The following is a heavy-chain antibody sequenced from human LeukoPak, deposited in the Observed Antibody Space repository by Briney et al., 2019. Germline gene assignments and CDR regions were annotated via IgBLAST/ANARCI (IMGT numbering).Heavy chain of an antibody. CDR2: IYYSGST. Sequence: SETLSLTCTVSGGSISSSSYYWGWIRQPPGKGLEWIGSIYYSGSTYYNPSLKSRVTISVDTSKNQFSLKLSSVTAADTAVYYCATVLYYYDSSGYYYHYYYMDVWGKGTTVTVSS. D-gene: IGHD3-22*01. V-gene: IGHV4-39*07. CDR3: ATVLYYYDSSGYYYHYYYMDV. CDR1: GGSISSSSYY. J-gene: IGHJ6*03.